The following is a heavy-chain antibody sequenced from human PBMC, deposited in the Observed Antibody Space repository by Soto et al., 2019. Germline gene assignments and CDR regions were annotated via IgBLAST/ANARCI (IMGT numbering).Heavy chain of an antibody. D-gene: IGHD2-2*01. CDR1: GYTFTSYY. V-gene: IGHV1-46*03. Sequence: ASVKVSFKASGYTFTSYYMHWVLQAPGQGLEWMGIINPSGGSTSYAQKFQGRVTMTRDTSTSTVYMELSSLRSEDTAVYYCARSSTSCCIFDYWGQGTLVTAPQ. CDR2: INPSGGST. J-gene: IGHJ4*02. CDR3: ARSSTSCCIFDY.